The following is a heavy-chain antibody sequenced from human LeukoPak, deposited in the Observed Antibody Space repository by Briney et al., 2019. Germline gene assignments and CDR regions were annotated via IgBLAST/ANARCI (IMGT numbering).Heavy chain of an antibody. CDR3: AKDRHVGSGKGVLDY. D-gene: IGHD4-23*01. Sequence: PGGSLRLSCAASGFTFSSYSMNWVRQAPGKGLEWVSSISSSSSYIYYADSAKGRFTISRDNAKNSLYLQMNSLRAEDTAVYYCAKDRHVGSGKGVLDYWGQGTLVTVSS. J-gene: IGHJ4*02. CDR1: GFTFSSYS. V-gene: IGHV3-21*01. CDR2: ISSSSSYI.